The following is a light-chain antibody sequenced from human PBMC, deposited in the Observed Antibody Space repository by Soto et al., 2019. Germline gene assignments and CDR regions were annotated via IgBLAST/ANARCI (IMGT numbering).Light chain of an antibody. V-gene: IGKV1-12*01. CDR2: TRS. J-gene: IGKJ4*01. Sequence: DIQMTQSPSSVSASVGDRVSITCRASQGISSWLAWYQQKPGRAPKLLIYTRSSLQSGVPSKFSVTVAWTDFTLTISSLQSEDFETYYCQKANRFPLTFGGGTKVEIK. CDR1: QGISSW. CDR3: QKANRFPLT.